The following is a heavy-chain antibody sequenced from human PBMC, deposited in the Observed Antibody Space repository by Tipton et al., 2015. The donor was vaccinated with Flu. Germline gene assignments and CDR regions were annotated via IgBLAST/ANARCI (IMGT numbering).Heavy chain of an antibody. J-gene: IGHJ4*02. CDR3: ASTSNYGRRIEPDFDS. D-gene: IGHD1-14*01. CDR2: IYASGST. Sequence: GLVKPSETLSLTCTVSGDSMSSRYWSWIRQPAGRGLEWIGRIYASGSTTYNPSLKSRVTMSVDTSKNQFSLKLSSVTAADTAVYYCASTSNYGRRIEPDFDSWGLGTLVTVSS. V-gene: IGHV4-4*07. CDR1: GDSMSSRY.